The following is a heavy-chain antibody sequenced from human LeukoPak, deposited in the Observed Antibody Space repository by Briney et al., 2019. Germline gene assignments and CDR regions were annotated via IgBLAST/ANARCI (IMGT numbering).Heavy chain of an antibody. V-gene: IGHV3-15*01. J-gene: IGHJ4*02. CDR3: TTGDSGSYSSTDY. CDR2: IKSKTDGGTT. Sequence: PGGSLRLSCVASGFTFSNAWMSWVRQAPGKGLEWVGRIKSKTDGGTTDYAAPVKGRFTISRDDSKNTLYMQMNSLKTEDTAVYYCTTGDSGSYSSTDYWGQGTLVTVSS. CDR1: GFTFSNAW. D-gene: IGHD1-26*01.